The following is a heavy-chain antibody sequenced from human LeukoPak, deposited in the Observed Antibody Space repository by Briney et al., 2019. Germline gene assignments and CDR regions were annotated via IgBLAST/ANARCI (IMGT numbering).Heavy chain of an antibody. Sequence: GGSLRLSCAASGFTFSSYSMNWVRQAPGKGLEWVSSISSSSSYIYYADSVKGRFTISRDNAKNLLYLQMNSLRAEDTAVYYCARSHDYVAFDIWGQGTMVTVSS. D-gene: IGHD4-17*01. CDR2: ISSSSSYI. V-gene: IGHV3-21*06. CDR3: ARSHDYVAFDI. CDR1: GFTFSSYS. J-gene: IGHJ3*02.